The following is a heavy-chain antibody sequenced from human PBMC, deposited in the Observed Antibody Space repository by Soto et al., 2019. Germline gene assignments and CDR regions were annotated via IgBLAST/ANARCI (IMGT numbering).Heavy chain of an antibody. V-gene: IGHV3-9*01. D-gene: IGHD3-16*01. Sequence: GGSLRLSCVAPGFTFDDYGMHWVRQAPGKGLEWVSGISWNSGSIGYADSVKGRFTISRDNAKNSLYLQMNSLRAEDTALYFCSKVLTTHTFGPLDPWGEGTLVTV. CDR1: GFTFDDYG. J-gene: IGHJ5*02. CDR3: SKVLTTHTFGPLDP. CDR2: ISWNSGSI.